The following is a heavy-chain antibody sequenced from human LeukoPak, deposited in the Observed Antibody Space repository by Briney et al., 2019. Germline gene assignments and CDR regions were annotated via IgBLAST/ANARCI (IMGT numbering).Heavy chain of an antibody. J-gene: IGHJ6*02. CDR2: ISSSSTYI. CDR3: ARSLTSVLGATPDYLYYYSMDV. Sequence: GGSLRLSCAASGFTFTTYNMNWVRQAPGKGLEWVSSISSSSTYIYYADSVKGRFTISRDNAKNFLYLQMHSLRAEDTAVYYCARSLTSVLGATPDYLYYYSMDVWGQGTTVTVSS. D-gene: IGHD1-26*01. CDR1: GFTFTTYN. V-gene: IGHV3-21*06.